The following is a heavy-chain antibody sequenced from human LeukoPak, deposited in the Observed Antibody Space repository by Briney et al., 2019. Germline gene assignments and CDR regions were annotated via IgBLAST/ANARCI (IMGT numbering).Heavy chain of an antibody. D-gene: IGHD5-18*01. J-gene: IGHJ5*02. CDR3: ARDRSIQLWLGNWFDP. V-gene: IGHV6-1*01. CDR2: TYYRSKWYN. Sequence: SQTLSLTCAISGDSVSSNSAAWNWIRQSPSRGLEWLGRTYYRSKWYNDYAVSVKSRITINPDTSKNQFSLQLNSVTPEDTAVYYCARDRSIQLWLGNWFDPRGQGTLVTVSS. CDR1: GDSVSSNSAA.